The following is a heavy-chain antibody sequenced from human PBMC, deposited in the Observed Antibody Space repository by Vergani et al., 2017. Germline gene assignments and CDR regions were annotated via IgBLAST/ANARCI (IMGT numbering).Heavy chain of an antibody. D-gene: IGHD1-26*01. CDR3: ARHSGSIRSAFDI. Sequence: QLQLQESGPGLVKPSETLYLTCTVSGGSISSSSYYWGWIRQPPGKGLEWIGSIYYSGSTYYNPSLKSRVTISVDTSKNQFSLKLSSVTAADTAVYYCARHSGSIRSAFDIWGQGTMVTVSS. CDR2: IYYSGST. J-gene: IGHJ3*02. V-gene: IGHV4-39*01. CDR1: GGSISSSSYY.